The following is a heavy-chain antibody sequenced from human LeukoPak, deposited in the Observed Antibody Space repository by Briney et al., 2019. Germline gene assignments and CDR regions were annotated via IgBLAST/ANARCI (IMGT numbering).Heavy chain of an antibody. D-gene: IGHD2-21*02. Sequence: ASVKVSCKASGYTFTSYGISWVRQAPGQGLEWMGWISAYNGNTNYAQKLQGRVTMTTDTSTSTAYMELRSLRSDDTAVYYCAGVRRYGGNSLWFDPWGQGTLVTVSS. V-gene: IGHV1-18*01. CDR2: ISAYNGNT. CDR1: GYTFTSYG. J-gene: IGHJ5*02. CDR3: AGVRRYGGNSLWFDP.